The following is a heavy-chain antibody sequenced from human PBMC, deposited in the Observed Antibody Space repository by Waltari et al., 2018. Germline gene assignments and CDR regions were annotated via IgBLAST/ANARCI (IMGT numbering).Heavy chain of an antibody. CDR3: ARDWSGSGRGINY. V-gene: IGHV3-7*01. Sequence: VEPGGDLVQPGGSLSLSCTASGFTFSSYGMRWVRQASGKGLEWVANIKTYGSEKYYLVSVKGRFTISRDNAENSLSLQMSTLRAEDTGRYYCARDWSGSGRGINYWGQGTLVTVSS. D-gene: IGHD3-3*01. CDR1: GFTFSSYG. J-gene: IGHJ4*02. CDR2: IKTYGSEK.